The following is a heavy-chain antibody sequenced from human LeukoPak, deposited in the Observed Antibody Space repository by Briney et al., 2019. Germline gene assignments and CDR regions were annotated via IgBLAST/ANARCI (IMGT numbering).Heavy chain of an antibody. D-gene: IGHD3-3*01. CDR3: ARGQSYYDFWSGYYWYFDY. J-gene: IGHJ4*02. CDR2: INSDGSST. V-gene: IGHV3-74*01. Sequence: GGSLRLSCAASGFTFSSYWMHWVRQAPGKGLVWVSRINSDGSSTSYADSVKGRFTISRDNAKNTLYLQMNSLRAEDTAVYYCARGQSYYDFWSGYYWYFDYWGQGTLVTVSS. CDR1: GFTFSSYW.